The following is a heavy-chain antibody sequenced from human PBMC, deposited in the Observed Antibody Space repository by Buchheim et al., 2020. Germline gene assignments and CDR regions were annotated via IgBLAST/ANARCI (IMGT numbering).Heavy chain of an antibody. CDR1: GYVLTTQY. V-gene: IGHV1-46*01. CDR2: INPSGGTT. D-gene: IGHD3-3*01. J-gene: IGHJ6*02. CDR3: ARENYDHWSGVYNYYGMDV. Sequence: QVQLVQSGAEVKKPGASVKVSCKASGYVLTTQYMHWVRQAPGEGLEWMGVINPSGGTTTYSQKFQGRVTMTSDTATSTVYMELTSLRSEDTAMYYCARENYDHWSGVYNYYGMDVWGQGTT.